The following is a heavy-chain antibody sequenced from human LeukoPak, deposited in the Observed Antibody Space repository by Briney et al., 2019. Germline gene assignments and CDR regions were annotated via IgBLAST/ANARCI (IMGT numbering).Heavy chain of an antibody. CDR1: GVSFSGYY. V-gene: IGHV4-34*01. J-gene: IGHJ4*02. Sequence: KTSETLSLTCAVYGVSFSGYYWSWIRQPPGKGLEWIGEINHSGSTNYNPSLKSRVSISVDTSKNQFSLKLSSVTAADTAVYYCARDPRYCSGGSCYFPYWGQGTLVTVSS. CDR3: ARDPRYCSGGSCYFPY. D-gene: IGHD2-15*01. CDR2: INHSGST.